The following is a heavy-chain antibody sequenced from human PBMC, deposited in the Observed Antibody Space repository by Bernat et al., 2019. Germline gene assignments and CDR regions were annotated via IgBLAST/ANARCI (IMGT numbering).Heavy chain of an antibody. Sequence: QLQLQESGPGLVKPSETLSLTCTVSGGSISSSSYYWGWIRQPPGKGLEWIGSIYSSGRTYYNPYLKSRVTISVDTSKNQFSLKLSSVTAADPAVYYCASQWLAMNWFDPWGQGTLVTVSS. CDR1: GGSISSSSYY. J-gene: IGHJ5*02. V-gene: IGHV4-39*01. D-gene: IGHD6-19*01. CDR2: IYSSGRT. CDR3: ASQWLAMNWFDP.